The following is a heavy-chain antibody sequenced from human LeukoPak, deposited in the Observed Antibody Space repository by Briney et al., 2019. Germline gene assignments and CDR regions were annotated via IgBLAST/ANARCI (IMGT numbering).Heavy chain of an antibody. Sequence: GGSLRLSCAASEFDFSSHAMTWVRQAPGKGLEWVSAISISGSKTYYADSEKGRFTISRDSSKNTLYLQMNSLRAEDTAVYYCANEIRPNDYWGQGTQVTVSS. J-gene: IGHJ4*02. CDR3: ANEIRPNDY. D-gene: IGHD4-17*01. CDR1: EFDFSSHA. V-gene: IGHV3-23*01. CDR2: ISISGSKT.